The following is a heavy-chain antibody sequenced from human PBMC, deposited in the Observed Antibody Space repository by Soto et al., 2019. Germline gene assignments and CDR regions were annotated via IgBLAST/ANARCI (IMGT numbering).Heavy chain of an antibody. V-gene: IGHV3-33*01. CDR1: GFNFSYYG. Sequence: GGSLRLSCAASGFNFSYYGMHWVRQAPGKGLKWVAVIWYDGSDKYYADSVKGRFAISRDNSKNTLYLQMNSLRAEDMGVYFCARDSKAVAGQIDYWGQGTLVTVSS. CDR2: IWYDGSDK. J-gene: IGHJ4*02. CDR3: ARDSKAVAGQIDY. D-gene: IGHD6-19*01.